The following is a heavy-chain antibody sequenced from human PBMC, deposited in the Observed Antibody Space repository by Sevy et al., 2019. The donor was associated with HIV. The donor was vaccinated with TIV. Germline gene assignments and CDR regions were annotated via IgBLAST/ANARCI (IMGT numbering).Heavy chain of an antibody. CDR2: NYDGGRS. CDR1: GFSISSDYY. Sequence: SETLSLTCTVSGFSISSDYYWGWIRQPPGKGLEWIGSNYDGGRSYYKPSLKSRVTISIDTSKNQFSLQLSSVTAADTAVYYCARDYYGSGSYYEFVYWGQGTLVTVSS. D-gene: IGHD3-10*01. CDR3: ARDYYGSGSYYEFVY. J-gene: IGHJ4*02. V-gene: IGHV4-38-2*02.